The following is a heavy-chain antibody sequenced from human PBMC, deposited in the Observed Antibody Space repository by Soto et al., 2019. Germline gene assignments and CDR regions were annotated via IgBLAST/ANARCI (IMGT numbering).Heavy chain of an antibody. CDR3: AREGTTDGMDV. V-gene: IGHV6-1*01. CDR2: TYYRSEWYI. Sequence: SQTLSLTCATSGDSVSSKSSWNWIRHSPSRGLEWLGRTYYRSEWYIDYAVSVKSRITINPDTSKNQVSLQLNSVTPEDTAVYYCAREGTTDGMDVWGQGTTVTVSS. J-gene: IGHJ6*02. CDR1: GDSVSSKSS. D-gene: IGHD1-7*01.